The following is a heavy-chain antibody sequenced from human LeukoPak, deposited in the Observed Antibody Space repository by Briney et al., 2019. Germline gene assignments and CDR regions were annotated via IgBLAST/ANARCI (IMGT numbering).Heavy chain of an antibody. Sequence: PGRSLRLSCAASGFAFSSYTMIWVRQAPGKGLEWVSSISTSSTYIYYADSVRGRFTISRDNAKNSLYLQMNTLRAEDTAVYFCARYISTNYFDYWGQGTLVTVSS. V-gene: IGHV3-21*01. CDR1: GFAFSSYT. J-gene: IGHJ4*02. D-gene: IGHD5/OR15-5a*01. CDR3: ARYISTNYFDY. CDR2: ISTSSTYI.